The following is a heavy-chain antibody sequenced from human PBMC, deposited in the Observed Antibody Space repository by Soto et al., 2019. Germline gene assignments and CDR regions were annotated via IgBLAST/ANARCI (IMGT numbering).Heavy chain of an antibody. CDR2: ISSSSSYI. V-gene: IGHV3-21*01. D-gene: IGHD3-16*02. CDR3: ARERLWGSYRYTPPDY. CDR1: GFTFSSYS. J-gene: IGHJ4*02. Sequence: GGSLRLSCAASGFTFSSYSMNWVRQAPGKGLEWVSSISSSSSYIYYADSVKGRFTISRDNAKNSLYLQMNSLRAEDTAVYYCARERLWGSYRYTPPDYWGQGTLVTVS.